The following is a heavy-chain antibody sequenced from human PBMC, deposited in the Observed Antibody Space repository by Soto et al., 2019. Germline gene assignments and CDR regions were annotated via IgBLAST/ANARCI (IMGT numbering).Heavy chain of an antibody. CDR3: AKVRAGDGVRGVIISYYYMYV. CDR1: GFTFSSYA. V-gene: IGHV3-23*01. CDR2: ISGSGGST. D-gene: IGHD3-10*01. J-gene: IGHJ6*03. Sequence: EVQLLESGGGLVQPGGSLRLSCAASGFTFSSYAMSWVRQAPGKGLEWVSAISGSGGSTYYADSVKGRFTISRDNSKNTLYLQMNSLRAEDTAVYYCAKVRAGDGVRGVIISYYYMYVWGKGTTVTVSS.